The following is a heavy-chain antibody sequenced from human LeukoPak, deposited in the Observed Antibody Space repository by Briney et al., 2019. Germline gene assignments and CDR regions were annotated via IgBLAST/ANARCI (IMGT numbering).Heavy chain of an antibody. D-gene: IGHD1-26*01. CDR2: ISSGGTYI. V-gene: IGHV3-21*01. CDR1: GFTFSSHN. J-gene: IGHJ4*02. Sequence: PGGSLRLSCAASGFTFSSHNMNWVRQAPGKGLEWVSSISSGGTYIYYADSVKGRFTISRDSAKTSLYLQMTSLRADDTAVYYCARDLGSYDFHYWGQGTLLTVSS. CDR3: ARDLGSYDFHY.